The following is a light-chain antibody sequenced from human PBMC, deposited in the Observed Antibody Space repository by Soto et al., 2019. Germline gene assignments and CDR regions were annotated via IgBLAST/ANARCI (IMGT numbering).Light chain of an antibody. CDR1: QPISTY. CDR3: QQRSNWPPIT. V-gene: IGKV3-11*01. J-gene: IGKJ5*01. CDR2: DAS. Sequence: EIVLTQSPATLSLSPGERATLSCRASQPISTYLAWYQQKPGQAPKLLIYDASNRAAGVPARFSGSGSGTDFTLTIISVEPDDFAVYYCQQRSNWPPITFGQGTRL.